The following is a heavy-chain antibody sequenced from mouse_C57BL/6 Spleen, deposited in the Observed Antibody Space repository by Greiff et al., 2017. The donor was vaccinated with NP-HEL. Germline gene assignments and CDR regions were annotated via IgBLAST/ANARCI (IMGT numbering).Heavy chain of an antibody. V-gene: IGHV5-17*01. Sequence: EVKLVESGGGLVKPGGSLKLSCAASGFTFSDYGMHWVRQAPEKGLEWVAYISSGSSTISYADTVKGRFTISRDNAKNTLFLQMTSLRSEDTAMYYCARGGSKNRYWYFDVWGTGTTVTVSS. D-gene: IGHD1-1*01. CDR2: ISSGSSTI. CDR1: GFTFSDYG. J-gene: IGHJ1*03. CDR3: ARGGSKNRYWYFDV.